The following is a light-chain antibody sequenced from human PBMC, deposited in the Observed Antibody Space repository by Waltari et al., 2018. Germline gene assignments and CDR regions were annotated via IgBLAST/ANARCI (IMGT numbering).Light chain of an antibody. CDR3: TAWDFSLNAHV. V-gene: IGLV10-54*04. J-gene: IGLJ1*01. CDR1: SNNVGNPG. Sequence: QAGLTQPPSVSKGLRQTATLTCPGNSNNVGNPGADWLQQDQGHPPKLLSYRNNNRPSGVSERFSASRSGNTASLTITGLQPEDEADYYCTAWDFSLNAHVFGSGTKVTVL. CDR2: RNN.